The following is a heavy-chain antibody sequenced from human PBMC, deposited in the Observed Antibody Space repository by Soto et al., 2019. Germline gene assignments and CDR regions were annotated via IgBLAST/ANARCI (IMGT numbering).Heavy chain of an antibody. CDR3: ASQRHGAGYYFDY. V-gene: IGHV4-39*01. J-gene: IGHJ4*02. D-gene: IGHD1-26*01. CDR1: GGSISSSSYY. Sequence: SETLSLTCTVSGGSISSSSYYWGWIRQPPGKGLEWIGSIYYSGSTYYNPSLKSRVTISVDTSKNQFSLKLSSVTAADTAVYYCASQRHGAGYYFDYWGQGTLVTVSS. CDR2: IYYSGST.